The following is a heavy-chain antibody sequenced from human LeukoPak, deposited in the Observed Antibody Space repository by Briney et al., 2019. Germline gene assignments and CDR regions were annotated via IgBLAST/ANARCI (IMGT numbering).Heavy chain of an antibody. Sequence: GGSLRLSCAASGFTFSSFWMIWVRQAPGKGLEWVANIKQDGSEKYYVDSVKGRFTISRDNAKNSLYLQMNSLRAEDTAVYYCARDPYSGYPDYWGQGTLVTVSS. D-gene: IGHD5-12*01. CDR2: IKQDGSEK. CDR1: GFTFSSFW. CDR3: ARDPYSGYPDY. V-gene: IGHV3-7*01. J-gene: IGHJ4*02.